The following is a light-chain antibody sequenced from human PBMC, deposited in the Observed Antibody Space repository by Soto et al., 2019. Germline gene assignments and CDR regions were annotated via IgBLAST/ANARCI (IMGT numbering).Light chain of an antibody. CDR2: EVN. V-gene: IGLV2-14*01. Sequence: QSALTQPRSVSGSPGQSVTISCTGTSSDVGGYNYVSWYQQHPGKAPKLMIFEVNGRPSGVSDRFSGSKSGNTASLTISGLQPEDEADYYCSSFSSSSTPYVFGTGTKVTVL. CDR3: SSFSSSSTPYV. J-gene: IGLJ1*01. CDR1: SSDVGGYNY.